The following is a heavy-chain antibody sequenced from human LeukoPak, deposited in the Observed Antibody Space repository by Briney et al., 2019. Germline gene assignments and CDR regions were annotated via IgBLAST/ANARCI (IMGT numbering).Heavy chain of an antibody. V-gene: IGHV4-59*08. CDR1: GGSISTYY. D-gene: IGHD3-16*01. J-gene: IGHJ4*02. CDR3: ARLNGGS. Sequence: SETLSLTCTVSGGSISTYYWSWIRQPPGKGLEWIGYIDYSGSTRFNPSLKSRVTISLDTSNNQFSLNLFSVTAADTAVYYCARLNGGSWGQGTLVTVSS. CDR2: IDYSGST.